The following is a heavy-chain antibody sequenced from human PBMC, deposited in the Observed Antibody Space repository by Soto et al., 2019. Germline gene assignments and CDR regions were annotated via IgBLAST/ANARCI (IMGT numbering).Heavy chain of an antibody. V-gene: IGHV4-61*01. CDR2: IYYSGST. D-gene: IGHD3-3*01. CDR3: ARGVPLRITIFGVVIIHYFDY. Sequence: SETLSLTCTVSGGSVSSGSYYWSWIRQPPGKGLEWIGYIYYSGSTYYNPSLKSRVTISVDTSKNQFSLKLSSVTAADTAVYYCARGVPLRITIFGVVIIHYFDYWGQGTLVTVSS. CDR1: GGSVSSGSYY. J-gene: IGHJ4*02.